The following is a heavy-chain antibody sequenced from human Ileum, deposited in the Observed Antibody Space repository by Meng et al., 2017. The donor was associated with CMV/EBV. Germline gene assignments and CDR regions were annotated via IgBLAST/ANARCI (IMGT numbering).Heavy chain of an antibody. V-gene: IGHV3-23*01. Sequence: GESLKISCAASGFTFSFYAMSWVRQAPGKGLEWVSAIRDSGANTYYAGSVTGRFTISRDNSHNTLYLQMHSLRAEDTAVYYCARALGLGAVMPNYDAFDLWGQGTEVTVSS. CDR1: GFTFSFYA. J-gene: IGHJ3*01. D-gene: IGHD6-19*01. CDR2: IRDSGANT. CDR3: ARALGLGAVMPNYDAFDL.